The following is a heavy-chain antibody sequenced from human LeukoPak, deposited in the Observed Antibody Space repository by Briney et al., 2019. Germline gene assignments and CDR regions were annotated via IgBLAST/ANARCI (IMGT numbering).Heavy chain of an antibody. CDR1: GLTVSSSS. V-gene: IGHV3-53*01. J-gene: IGHJ4*02. Sequence: PGGSLRLSCAASGLTVSSSSLSWVRQAPGKGLEWVSLITSGDNTYYADSVRGRFTVSRDNSKNTLFLQMNSLRADDTAVYYCARASYSSWTFFEYWGQGTLVTVSS. CDR3: ARASYSSWTFFEY. D-gene: IGHD6-6*01. CDR2: ITSGDNT.